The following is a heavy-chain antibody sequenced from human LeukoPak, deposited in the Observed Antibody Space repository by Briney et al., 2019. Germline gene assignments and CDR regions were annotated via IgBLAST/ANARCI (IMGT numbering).Heavy chain of an antibody. D-gene: IGHD2-2*01. CDR1: EFIFSTYG. Sequence: GGSLRLSCVASEFIFSTYGMSWVRRAPGKGLEWVSTITAGGGSTYYADSVKGRFTISRDNSKNTLYLQMNSLRAEDTAIYYCVKGRYCGGTSCSYFDCWGQGTLVTFSS. CDR3: VKGRYCGGTSCSYFDC. CDR2: ITAGGGST. J-gene: IGHJ4*02. V-gene: IGHV3-23*01.